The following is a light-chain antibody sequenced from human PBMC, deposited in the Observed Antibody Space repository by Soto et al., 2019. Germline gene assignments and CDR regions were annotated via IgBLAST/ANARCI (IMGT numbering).Light chain of an antibody. CDR2: DVN. CDR3: GSYTSSSTLYV. CDR1: SSDVGGSNY. Sequence: QSALTQPASVSGSPGQSITISCTGTSSDVGGSNYVSWYQQHPGKAPKLMIYDVNNRPSGVSNRFSGSKSGNMASLTISGLQAEDEADYYCGSYTSSSTLYVFGTGTKLTVL. V-gene: IGLV2-14*01. J-gene: IGLJ1*01.